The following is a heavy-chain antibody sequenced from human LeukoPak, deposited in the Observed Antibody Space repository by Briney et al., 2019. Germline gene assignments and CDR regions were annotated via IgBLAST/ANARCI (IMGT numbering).Heavy chain of an antibody. D-gene: IGHD2-15*01. CDR3: ARGLAANDWFDP. CDR2: ISASSGTR. V-gene: IGHV3-11*01. J-gene: IGHJ5*02. Sequence: GGSLRLACAASGFTFSDYYMNWIRQAPGKGLEWLSYISASSGTRYYADSVKGRFTISRDNAKNSLYLQMNSLRAEDTAVYYCARGLAANDWFDPWGQGTLVTVSS. CDR1: GFTFSDYY.